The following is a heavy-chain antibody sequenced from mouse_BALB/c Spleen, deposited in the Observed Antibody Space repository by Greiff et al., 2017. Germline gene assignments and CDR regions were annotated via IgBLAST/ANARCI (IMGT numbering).Heavy chain of an antibody. CDR2: ISYSGST. J-gene: IGHJ3*01. D-gene: IGHD2-2*01. CDR3: ARNGFSWFAY. CDR1: GYSITSDYA. V-gene: IGHV3-2*02. Sequence: EVKLVESGPGLVKPSQSLSLTCTVTGYSITSDYAWNWIRQFPGNKLEWMGYISYSGSTSYNPSLKSRISITRDTSKNQFFLQLNSVTTEDTATYYCARNGFSWFAYWGQGTLVTVSA.